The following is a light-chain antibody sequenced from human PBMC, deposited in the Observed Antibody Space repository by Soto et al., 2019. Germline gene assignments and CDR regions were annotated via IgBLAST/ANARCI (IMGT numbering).Light chain of an antibody. CDR2: DDS. V-gene: IGLV3-21*02. Sequence: SYELTQPPSVSVAPGQTARITCGGNNIGSKSVHWYQQKPGQAPVLVVYDDSERPSGIPERFSGSNSGNTATLTISSVEAGDEADYSCQVGASTSDPVVFGGGTKVTVL. CDR1: NIGSKS. CDR3: QVGASTSDPVV. J-gene: IGLJ2*01.